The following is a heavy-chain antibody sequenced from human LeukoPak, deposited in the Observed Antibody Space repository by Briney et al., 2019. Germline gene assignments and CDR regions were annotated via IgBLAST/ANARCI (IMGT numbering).Heavy chain of an antibody. D-gene: IGHD1-26*01. V-gene: IGHV3-7*03. CDR3: VRDDTRYSGSPDY. Sequence: GGSLRLSCAASASRFSNYWITWVSQAPGKGLEWVAIIKQDGSEKYHVDSVKGRFTISRDNAKNSLYLQMNSLRVEDTAVYYCVRDDTRYSGSPDYWGQGTLVTVSS. CDR2: IKQDGSEK. CDR1: ASRFSNYW. J-gene: IGHJ4*02.